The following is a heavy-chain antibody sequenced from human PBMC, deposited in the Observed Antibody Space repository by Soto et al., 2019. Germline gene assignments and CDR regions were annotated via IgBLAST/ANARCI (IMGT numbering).Heavy chain of an antibody. CDR2: ISWNSGTI. V-gene: IGHV3-9*01. J-gene: IGHJ6*02. CDR3: AKDMRGGSSSSRYYYGLDV. D-gene: IGHD6-13*01. CDR1: GFTFDDYA. Sequence: EVQMVESGGGLVQPGRSLRLSCAASGFTFDDYAMHWVRQAPGKGLEWVSGISWNSGTIVYADSVKGRFTISRDNAKNSLYLQMNSLRGEYTALYYCAKDMRGGSSSSRYYYGLDVWGRGTTVTVSS.